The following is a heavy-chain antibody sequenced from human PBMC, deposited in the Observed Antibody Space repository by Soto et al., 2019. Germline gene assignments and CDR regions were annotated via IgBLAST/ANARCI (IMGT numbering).Heavy chain of an antibody. J-gene: IGHJ6*02. V-gene: IGHV1-69*13. CDR1: GGTFSSYA. CDR3: ARVSPSYSNYEPLSYYYGMDV. D-gene: IGHD4-4*01. Sequence: SVKVSSKASGGTFSSYAISWVRQAPGQGLEWMGGIIPIFGTANYAQKFQGRVTITADESTSTAYMELSSLRSEDTAVYYCARVSPSYSNYEPLSYYYGMDVWGQGTTVTVSS. CDR2: IIPIFGTA.